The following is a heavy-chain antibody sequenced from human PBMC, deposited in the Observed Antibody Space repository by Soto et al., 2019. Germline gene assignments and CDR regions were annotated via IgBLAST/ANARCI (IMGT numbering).Heavy chain of an antibody. J-gene: IGHJ6*02. CDR2: ISYSGGS. CDR3: ARDRVDIVVVPAAIREGSTRLPYYYYYGMDV. CDR1: AGYLERSNYF. Sequence: PSETLSLTCSVSAGYLERSNYFWNWIRQPPGKGLEWIGNISYSGGSNPNPALKSRVTLSLDTFNNQFSLTLTSVTAADTAMYYCARDRVDIVVVPAAIREGSTRLPYYYYYGMDVWGQGTTVTVSS. V-gene: IGHV4-61*01. D-gene: IGHD2-2*02.